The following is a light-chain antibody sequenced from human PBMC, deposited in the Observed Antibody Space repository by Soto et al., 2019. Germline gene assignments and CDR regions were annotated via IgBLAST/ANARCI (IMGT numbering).Light chain of an antibody. Sequence: DIQMTQSPSTLSASVGDRVTITCRASQSISTWLAWYQQKPGKAPKLLIYKASCLAGGVPSRFGGSGSGTLVNSTIISLLPDDFSTYYCQQYKTCPLTFGGGTTVDIK. J-gene: IGKJ4*01. CDR2: KAS. CDR1: QSISTW. CDR3: QQYKTCPLT. V-gene: IGKV1-5*03.